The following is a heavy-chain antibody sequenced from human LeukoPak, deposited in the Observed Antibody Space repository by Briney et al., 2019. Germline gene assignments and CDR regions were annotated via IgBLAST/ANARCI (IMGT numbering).Heavy chain of an antibody. D-gene: IGHD5-12*01. CDR2: IMQDGTEK. V-gene: IGHV3-7*01. J-gene: IGHJ6*03. Sequence: PGGSLRLSCAASGFTFSSYWVSWVRHAPGKGLEWVANIMQDGTEKYYADSVKGRFTISRDNAKNSMYLQMNSLRADDTAVYYCARDHTGYEYGSFTYHYQYMDVWGKGTTVTVSS. CDR1: GFTFSSYW. CDR3: ARDHTGYEYGSFTYHYQYMDV.